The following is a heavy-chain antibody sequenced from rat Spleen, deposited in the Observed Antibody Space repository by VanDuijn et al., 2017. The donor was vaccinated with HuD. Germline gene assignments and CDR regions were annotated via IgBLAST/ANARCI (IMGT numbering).Heavy chain of an antibody. CDR2: ISPSGGST. Sequence: EVQLVESGGGLVQPGRSLKLSCAASGFTFSNYGMHWIRQAPTKGLEWVASISPSGGSTYYRDSVKGRFTISRDNAKSTLYLQMDSLRSEDTATYCCATGSHYSSYTYGGFAYWGQGTLVTVSS. D-gene: IGHD1-2*01. V-gene: IGHV5-19*01. CDR1: GFTFSNYG. J-gene: IGHJ3*01. CDR3: ATGSHYSSYTYGGFAY.